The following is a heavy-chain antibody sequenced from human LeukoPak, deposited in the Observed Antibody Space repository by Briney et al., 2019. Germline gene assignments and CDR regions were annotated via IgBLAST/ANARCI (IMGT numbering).Heavy chain of an antibody. CDR3: AKHLSGTTSGGFDY. CDR2: ISGSAGST. CDR1: GFTFYSYA. D-gene: IGHD3-10*01. V-gene: IGHV3-23*01. J-gene: IGHJ4*02. Sequence: GGSLRLTCAAPGFTFYSYAMSWVRQTPGKGLEWVSAISGSAGSTYYADSVRGRFTISRDNSKNTLFLQMDSLRADDTAVYYCAKHLSGTTSGGFDYWGQGTLVTVS.